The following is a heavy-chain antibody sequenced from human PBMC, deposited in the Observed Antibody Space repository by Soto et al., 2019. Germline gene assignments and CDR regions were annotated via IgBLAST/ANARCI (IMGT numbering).Heavy chain of an antibody. CDR1: GFTFSSYA. D-gene: IGHD6-13*01. J-gene: IGHJ6*02. CDR2: ISYDGSNK. CDR3: ARDLELPSSRYGITKYYYYYYGMDV. Sequence: GGSLRLSCAASGFTFSSYAMHWVRQAPGKGLEWVAVISYDGSNKYYADSVKGRFTISRDNSKNTLYLQMNSLRAEDTAVYYCARDLELPSSRYGITKYYYYYYGMDVWGQGTTVTVSS. V-gene: IGHV3-30-3*01.